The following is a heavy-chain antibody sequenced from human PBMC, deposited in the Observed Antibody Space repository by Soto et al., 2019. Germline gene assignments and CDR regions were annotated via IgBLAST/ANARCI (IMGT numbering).Heavy chain of an antibody. J-gene: IGHJ5*02. CDR1: GFTFSSYW. CDR2: IKQDGSEK. Sequence: EVQLVESGGGLVQPGGSLRLSCAASGFTFSSYWMSWFRQAPGKGLEWVANIKQDGSEKYYVDSVKGRFTISRDNAKNSLYLQMNSLRAEDTAVYYCARAGQGVYNWNYAYGWFDPWGQGTLVTVSS. D-gene: IGHD1-7*01. V-gene: IGHV3-7*04. CDR3: ARAGQGVYNWNYAYGWFDP.